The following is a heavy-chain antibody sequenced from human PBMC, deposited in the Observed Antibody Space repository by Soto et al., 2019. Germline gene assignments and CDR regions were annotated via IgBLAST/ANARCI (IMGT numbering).Heavy chain of an antibody. CDR3: ARDPHYYDSSGYDY. CDR1: GYTFTSYG. V-gene: IGHV1-18*01. D-gene: IGHD3-22*01. J-gene: IGHJ4*02. Sequence: QVQLVQSGAEVKKPGASVKVSCKASGYTFTSYGISWVRQAPGQGLEWMGWSSADNGNTNYAQKLQGRVTMTTDPPTSTAYMELRSLRADATAVYYCARDPHYYDSSGYDYWGQGTLVTVSS. CDR2: SSADNGNT.